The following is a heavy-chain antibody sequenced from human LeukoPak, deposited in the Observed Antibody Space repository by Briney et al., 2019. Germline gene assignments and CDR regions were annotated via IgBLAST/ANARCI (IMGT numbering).Heavy chain of an antibody. CDR2: ISSSGSTI. D-gene: IGHD1-14*01. Sequence: PGGPLRLSCAASGFTFSSYEMNWVRQAPGKGLEWVSYISSSGSTIYYADSVKGRFTISRDNAKNSLYLQMNSLRAEDTAVYYCASENSPPADYWGQGTLVTVSS. V-gene: IGHV3-48*03. J-gene: IGHJ4*02. CDR1: GFTFSSYE. CDR3: ASENSPPADY.